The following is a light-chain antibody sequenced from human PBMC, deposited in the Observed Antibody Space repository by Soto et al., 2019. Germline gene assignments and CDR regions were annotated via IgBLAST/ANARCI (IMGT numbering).Light chain of an antibody. CDR2: GAS. CDR1: QSVSSSY. J-gene: IGKJ2*01. V-gene: IGKV3-20*01. CDR3: QQYGSSPYT. Sequence: EIVLTQSPGTLSLSPGERATLSCRASQSVSSSYLAWYQQKPGQAPRLLIYGASSSATGIPDRFSGSGSGTDFTLTSSRLEPEDCAVYYCQQYGSSPYTFGQGTKLEIK.